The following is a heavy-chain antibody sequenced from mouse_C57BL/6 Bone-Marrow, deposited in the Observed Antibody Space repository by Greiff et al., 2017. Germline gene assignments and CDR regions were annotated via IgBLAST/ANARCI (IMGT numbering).Heavy chain of an antibody. CDR3: ARLRRGSWYFDV. CDR1: GYAFTNYL. J-gene: IGHJ1*03. D-gene: IGHD2-4*01. Sequence: QVQLQQSGAELVRPGTSVKVSCKASGYAFTNYLIEWVKQRPGQGLEWIGVINPGSGGTNYNEKFKGKATLTADKSSSTAYMQLSSLTSEDSAVYFGARLRRGSWYFDVWGTGTTVTVSS. V-gene: IGHV1-54*01. CDR2: INPGSGGT.